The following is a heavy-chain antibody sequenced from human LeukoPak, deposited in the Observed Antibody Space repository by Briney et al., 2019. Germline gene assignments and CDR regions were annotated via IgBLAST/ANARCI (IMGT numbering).Heavy chain of an antibody. D-gene: IGHD5-18*01. V-gene: IGHV1-8*01. CDR3: ARGGGHSYGHEYFDY. CDR2: MNPKSGNA. Sequence: GASVKVSCKASGYSFNTYDINWVRQATGQGLEWMGWMNPKSGNAGYAQNFQGRVTMTRNTSISTAYMELSSLRSDDTAVYFCARGGGHSYGHEYFDYWGQGALVIVSS. CDR1: GYSFNTYD. J-gene: IGHJ4*02.